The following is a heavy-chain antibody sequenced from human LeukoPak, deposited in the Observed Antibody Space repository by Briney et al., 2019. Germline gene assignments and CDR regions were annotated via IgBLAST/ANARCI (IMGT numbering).Heavy chain of an antibody. D-gene: IGHD2-21*02. CDR1: GGSISAISGGPYY. V-gene: IGHV4-39*01. Sequence: ADTLSLTCTVSGGSISAISGGPYYWGWIRQPPGKGLEWIGSGHYTGNTYNPSLKSRVTISIDTSKNQFSLRVSSVTAADTAVYYCARHGHHGDHDCWGQGILVT. J-gene: IGHJ4*02. CDR2: GHYTGNT. CDR3: ARHGHHGDHDC.